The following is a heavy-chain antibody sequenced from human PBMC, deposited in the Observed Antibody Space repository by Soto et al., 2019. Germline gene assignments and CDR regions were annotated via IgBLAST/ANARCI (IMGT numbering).Heavy chain of an antibody. CDR3: TADVWGSYRHNSSDAFDI. J-gene: IGHJ3*02. Sequence: GGSLRLSCAASGFTFSSYGMHWVRQAPGKGLEWVAVISYDGSNKYYADSVKGRFTISRDNSKNTLYLQMNSLRAEDTAVYYCTADVWGSYRHNSSDAFDIWGQGTMVTVSS. D-gene: IGHD3-16*02. CDR2: ISYDGSNK. V-gene: IGHV3-30*03. CDR1: GFTFSSYG.